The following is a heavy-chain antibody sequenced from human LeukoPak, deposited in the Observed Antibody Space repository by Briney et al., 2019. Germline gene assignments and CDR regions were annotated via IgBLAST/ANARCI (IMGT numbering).Heavy chain of an antibody. J-gene: IGHJ3*02. V-gene: IGHV4-61*02. CDR1: GGSISSGSYY. Sequence: SETLSLTCTVSGGSISSGSYYWSWIRQPAGKGLEWIGRIYTSGSTNYNPSLKSRVTISVDTSKNQFSLKLSSVTAADTAVYYCAREKGYYDQDAFDIWGQGTMVTVSS. CDR2: IYTSGST. D-gene: IGHD3-22*01. CDR3: AREKGYYDQDAFDI.